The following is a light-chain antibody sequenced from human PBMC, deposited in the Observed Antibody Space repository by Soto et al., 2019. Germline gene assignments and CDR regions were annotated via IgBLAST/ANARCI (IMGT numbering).Light chain of an antibody. J-gene: IGLJ3*02. CDR1: GSDVGDSSH. CDR3: CLSPGSLTWL. V-gene: IGLV2-11*01. CDR2: EVN. Sequence: QSVLTQPRSVSGSPGQSVTISCTATGSDVGDSSHVSWYQLHPGKAPKLMIYEVNNRPSGVPDRFSGSKPGSTASLTISGLQAEDEAEYYCCLSPGSLTWLFGGGTKVTVL.